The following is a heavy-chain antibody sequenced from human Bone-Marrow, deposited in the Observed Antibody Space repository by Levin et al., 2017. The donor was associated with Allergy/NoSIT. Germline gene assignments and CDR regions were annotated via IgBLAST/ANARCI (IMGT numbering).Heavy chain of an antibody. V-gene: IGHV4-59*08. J-gene: IGHJ4*02. D-gene: IGHD6-19*01. CDR2: IYYSGSP. CDR1: GDSISSYY. CDR3: ARRRRDSSGWYYFDY. Sequence: SETLSLTCTVSGDSISSYYWSWLRQPPGKGLEWIGYIYYSGSPNYNPSLKSRVTISVDTSKNQFSLKLSSVTAADTAVYYCARRRRDSSGWYYFDYWGQGTLVTVSS.